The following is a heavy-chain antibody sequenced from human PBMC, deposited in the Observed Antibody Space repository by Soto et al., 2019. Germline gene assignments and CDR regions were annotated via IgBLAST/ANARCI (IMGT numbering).Heavy chain of an antibody. CDR1: GFTFSSYA. J-gene: IGHJ4*02. CDR2: MSSSGGTT. Sequence: GGSLRLSCAASGFTFSSYAMSWVRQAPGKGLEWVSGMSSSGGTTYYADSVKGRFTISRDNSKNTLYLQMNSLTAEDTAIYYCAKDVGLRLFDYWGQGTLVTVSS. V-gene: IGHV3-23*01. CDR3: AKDVGLRLFDY. D-gene: IGHD5-12*01.